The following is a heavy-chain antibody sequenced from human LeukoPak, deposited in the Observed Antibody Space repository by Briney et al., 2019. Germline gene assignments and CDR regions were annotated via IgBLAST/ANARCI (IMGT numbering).Heavy chain of an antibody. J-gene: IGHJ5*02. Sequence: ASVKVSCKVSGYTLTELSMHWVRQAPGKGLEWMGGFDPEDGETIYAQKFQGRVTMTEDTSTDTAYMELSSLRSEDTAVYYCATTFSLWLGELPWGQGTLVTVSS. D-gene: IGHD3-10*01. V-gene: IGHV1-24*01. CDR2: FDPEDGET. CDR1: GYTLTELS. CDR3: ATTFSLWLGELP.